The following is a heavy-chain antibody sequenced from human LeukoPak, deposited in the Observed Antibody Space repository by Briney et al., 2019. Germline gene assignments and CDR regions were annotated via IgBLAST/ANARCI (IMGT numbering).Heavy chain of an antibody. Sequence: PGWSMRLSCTASGFTFGDYAMSWFRQAPGKGLEWVGFIRRKAYGGTTEYAASVKGRFTIPRDDSKSIAYLQMNSLKTEDTAVYYFSRDRADRGVPFDYWGQGRMVTVSS. J-gene: IGHJ4*02. D-gene: IGHD3-10*01. CDR1: GFTFGDYA. CDR3: SRDRADRGVPFDY. CDR2: IRRKAYGGTT. V-gene: IGHV3-49*03.